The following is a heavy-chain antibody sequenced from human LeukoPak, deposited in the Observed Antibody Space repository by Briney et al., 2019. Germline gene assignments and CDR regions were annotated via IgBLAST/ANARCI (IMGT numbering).Heavy chain of an antibody. D-gene: IGHD3-3*01. J-gene: IGHJ6*02. CDR3: ARGVSITIFGVVIQYYYYGMDV. Sequence: PSETLSLTCTVSGGSISSGDYYWSWIRQPPGKGLEWIGEINHSGSTNYNPSLKSRVTISVDTSKNQFSLKLSSVTAADTAVYYCARGVSITIFGVVIQYYYYGMDVWGQGTTVTVSS. CDR2: INHSGST. CDR1: GGSISSGDYY. V-gene: IGHV4-39*07.